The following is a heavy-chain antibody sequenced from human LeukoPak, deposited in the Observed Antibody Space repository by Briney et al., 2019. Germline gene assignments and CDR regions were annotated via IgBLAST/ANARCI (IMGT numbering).Heavy chain of an antibody. V-gene: IGHV1-2*02. Sequence: ASVKVSCKASGYTFTSYGISWVRQAPGQGLEWMGWINPNSGGTNYAQKFQGRVTMTRDTSISTAYMELSRLRSDDTAVYYCARVVSSSWEWRLDPWGQGTLVTVSS. CDR1: GYTFTSYG. J-gene: IGHJ5*02. D-gene: IGHD6-13*01. CDR2: INPNSGGT. CDR3: ARVVSSSWEWRLDP.